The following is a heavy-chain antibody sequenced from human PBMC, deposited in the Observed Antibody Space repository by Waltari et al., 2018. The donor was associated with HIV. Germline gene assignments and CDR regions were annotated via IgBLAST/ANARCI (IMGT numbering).Heavy chain of an antibody. CDR3: AHSGKYDFWSGYFDAFDI. J-gene: IGHJ3*02. V-gene: IGHV2-5*01. D-gene: IGHD3-3*01. CDR2: IYWNDDK. CDR1: GFSLSTSGVG. Sequence: QITLKESGPTLVKPTQTLTLTCTFSGFSLSTSGVGVGWLRQPPGKALEWLALIYWNDDKRYSPSLKSRLTITKDTSKNQVVLTMTNMDPVDTATYYCAHSGKYDFWSGYFDAFDIWGQGTMVTVSS.